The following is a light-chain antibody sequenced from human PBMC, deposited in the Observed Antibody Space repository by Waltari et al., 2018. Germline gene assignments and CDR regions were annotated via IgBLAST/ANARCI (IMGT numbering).Light chain of an antibody. CDR1: SSNIGINY. J-gene: IGLJ3*02. CDR3: AAWDDGLSGPV. Sequence: QSVLTQPPSVSGTPGQGVTISCSGSSSNIGINYVYWYQQLPRTAPNLLIFRNDQRPSGVPDRFSASKSGTSASLAISGLRSEDEADYYCAAWDDGLSGPVFGGGTKLTVL. V-gene: IGLV1-47*01. CDR2: RND.